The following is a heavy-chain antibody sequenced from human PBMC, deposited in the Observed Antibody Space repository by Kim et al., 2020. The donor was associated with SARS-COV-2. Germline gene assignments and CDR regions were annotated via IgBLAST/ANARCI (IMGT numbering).Heavy chain of an antibody. V-gene: IGHV3-23*01. CDR3: AKSKAGYKYYFDY. J-gene: IGHJ4*02. D-gene: IGHD5-12*01. Sequence: YADSVKGRFTISRDNSKNTLYLQMNSLRAEDTAVYYCAKSKAGYKYYFDYWGQGTLVTVSS.